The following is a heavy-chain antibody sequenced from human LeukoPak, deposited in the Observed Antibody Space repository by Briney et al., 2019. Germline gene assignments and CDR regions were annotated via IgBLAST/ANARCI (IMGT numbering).Heavy chain of an antibody. V-gene: IGHV3-66*02. CDR2: IYSGGST. CDR1: GFTVSSNY. CDR3: ARGNLGYCSGGSCYSGYYYYGMDV. J-gene: IGHJ6*02. Sequence: PGGSLRLPCAASGFTVSSNYMSWVRQAPGKGLEWVSVIYSGGSTYYADSVKGRFTISRDNSKNTLYLQMNSLRAEDTAVYYCARGNLGYCSGGSCYSGYYYYGMDVWGQGTTVTVSS. D-gene: IGHD2-15*01.